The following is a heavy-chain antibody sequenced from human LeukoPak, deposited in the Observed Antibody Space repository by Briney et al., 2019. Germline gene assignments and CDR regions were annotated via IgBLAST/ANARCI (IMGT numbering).Heavy chain of an antibody. J-gene: IGHJ6*03. V-gene: IGHV4-30-4*08. CDR3: ARTNPTYYDFWSGYTDYYYYYYMDV. Sequence: SETLSLTCTVSGGSISSGDYYWRWIRQPPGKGLEWIEYIYYSGSTYYNPSLKSRVTISVDTSKNQFSLKLSSVTAADAAVYYCARTNPTYYDFWSGYTDYYYYYYMDVWGKGTTVTVSS. CDR1: GGSISSGDYY. D-gene: IGHD3-3*01. CDR2: IYYSGST.